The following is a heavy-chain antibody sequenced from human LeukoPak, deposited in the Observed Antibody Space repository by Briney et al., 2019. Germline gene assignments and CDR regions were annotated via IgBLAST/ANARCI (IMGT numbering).Heavy chain of an antibody. CDR3: ARESVVGATLDY. CDR1: GGTFSSYA. CDR2: IIPILGTA. V-gene: IGHV1-69*13. J-gene: IGHJ4*02. Sequence: SVKVSCKASGGTFSSYAISWVRQAPGQGLEWMGGIIPILGTANYAQKFQGRVTITADESTSTAYMELSSLRSEDTAVYYCARESVVGATLDYWGQGTLVTVSS. D-gene: IGHD1-26*01.